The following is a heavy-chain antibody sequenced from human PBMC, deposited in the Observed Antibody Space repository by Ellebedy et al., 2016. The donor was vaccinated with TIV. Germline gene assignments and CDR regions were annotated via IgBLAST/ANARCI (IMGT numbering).Heavy chain of an antibody. V-gene: IGHV3-23*01. J-gene: IGHJ4*02. Sequence: PGGSLRLSCAASGFTFSNFAMNWVRQAPGKGLEWVSGISGSGASTFYADSVKGRFTISRDNSKKTLYLQMNSLRAGDTAVYYCTKDPITVVIGRSDSWGQGTLVLVSS. D-gene: IGHD4-23*01. CDR2: ISGSGAST. CDR3: TKDPITVVIGRSDS. CDR1: GFTFSNFA.